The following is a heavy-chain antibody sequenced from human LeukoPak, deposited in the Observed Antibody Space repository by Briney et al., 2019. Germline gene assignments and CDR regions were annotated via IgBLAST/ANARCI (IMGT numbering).Heavy chain of an antibody. CDR3: AKGNSIGWFPFDS. V-gene: IGHV3-23*01. J-gene: IGHJ4*02. D-gene: IGHD6-19*01. Sequence: SLRLXCAASGFTXSNSAMTWVRQAPGXGLXXXSLIGGNGVHTHYADSVKGRFTISRDNSKNTLYMQLNNLRADDTAVYYCAKGNSIGWFPFDSWGQGSLVTVSS. CDR2: IGGNGVHT. CDR1: GFTXSNSA.